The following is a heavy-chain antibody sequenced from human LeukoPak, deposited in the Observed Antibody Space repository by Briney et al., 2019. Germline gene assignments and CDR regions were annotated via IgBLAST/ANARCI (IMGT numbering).Heavy chain of an antibody. CDR2: IYTSGST. Sequence: PSETLSLTCTVSGGSISNYYWTWIRQPAGKGLEWIGRIYTSGSTNYNPSLKSRVTMSVDTSKNQFSLKLSSVTAADTAVYYCAGLYSGSYYYYYYMDVWGKGTTATVSS. D-gene: IGHD1-26*01. J-gene: IGHJ6*03. V-gene: IGHV4-4*07. CDR3: AGLYSGSYYYYYYMDV. CDR1: GGSISNYY.